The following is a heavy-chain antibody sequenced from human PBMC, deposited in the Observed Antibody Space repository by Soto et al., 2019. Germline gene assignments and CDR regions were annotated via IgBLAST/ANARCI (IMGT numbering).Heavy chain of an antibody. CDR1: GYTFSSYN. CDR3: ATGATVAY. V-gene: IGHV1-46*01. Sequence: QVQLVQSGAEVKKPGASVKVSCKTSGYTFSSYNVHWVRQAPGQGLEWLGIIKPSGGQTRDAQKFQGRITMTRDTSTSTVYMELTSLRSEDTAVYYCATGATVAYWGQGTLVIVSS. D-gene: IGHD1-26*01. J-gene: IGHJ4*02. CDR2: IKPSGGQT.